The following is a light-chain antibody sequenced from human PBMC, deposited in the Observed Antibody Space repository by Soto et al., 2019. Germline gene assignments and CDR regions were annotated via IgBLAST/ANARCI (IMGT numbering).Light chain of an antibody. J-gene: IGLJ2*01. Sequence: QSVLTQPPSASGTPGQRVTISCSGSSSNIGSNTVNWYQQLPGTAPKLLIYSNNQRPSGVPDRFSGSKSGTSACLAISGLQSEDEADYYCAAWDDSLNGPVFGGGTKVTVL. V-gene: IGLV1-44*01. CDR2: SNN. CDR3: AAWDDSLNGPV. CDR1: SSNIGSNT.